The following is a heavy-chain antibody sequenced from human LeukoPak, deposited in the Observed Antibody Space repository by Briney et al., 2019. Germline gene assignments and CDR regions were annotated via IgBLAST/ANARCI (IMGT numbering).Heavy chain of an antibody. J-gene: IGHJ4*02. CDR3: ASSSLWFGEDYTGYFDY. D-gene: IGHD3-10*01. V-gene: IGHV4-59*01. CDR2: IYYSGST. Sequence: PSETLSLTCTVSGGSISSYYWSWIRQPPGKGLEWIGYIYYSGSTNYNPSLKSRVTISVDTSKNQFSLKLSSVTAAYTAVYYCASSSLWFGEDYTGYFDYWGQGTLVTVSS. CDR1: GGSISSYY.